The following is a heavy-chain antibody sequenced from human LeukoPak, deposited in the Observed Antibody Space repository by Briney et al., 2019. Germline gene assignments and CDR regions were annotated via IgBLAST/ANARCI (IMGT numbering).Heavy chain of an antibody. J-gene: IGHJ5*01. Sequence: SETLSLTCTVSGGSVTNYYLNWIRQPPGKGLEWIGCIYYSGSINYNPSLKSRITISVDTSKNQFSLELSSVTAADAAVYYCAREEYSYGFGFWGQGTLVTVSS. V-gene: IGHV4-59*02. CDR2: IYYSGSI. CDR1: GGSVTNYY. CDR3: AREEYSYGFGF. D-gene: IGHD5-18*01.